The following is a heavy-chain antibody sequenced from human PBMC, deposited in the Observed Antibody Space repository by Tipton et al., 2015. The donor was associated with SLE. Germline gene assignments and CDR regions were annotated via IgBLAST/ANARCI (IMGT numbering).Heavy chain of an antibody. V-gene: IGHV4-38-2*02. D-gene: IGHD3-3*01. Sequence: TLSLTCTVSGYSISSGYYWGWIRQPPGKGLEWIGYIYASGGTNYNPSLKSRVTISVDTSKNRFSLKLSSVTATDTAVYYCARADYDFWSGLDYWGQGTLVTVSS. CDR1: GYSISSGYY. CDR2: IYASGGT. J-gene: IGHJ4*02. CDR3: ARADYDFWSGLDY.